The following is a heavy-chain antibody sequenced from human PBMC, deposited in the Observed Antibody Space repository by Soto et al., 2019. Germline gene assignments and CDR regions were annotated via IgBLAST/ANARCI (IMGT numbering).Heavy chain of an antibody. CDR2: ISGDSNYI. J-gene: IGHJ3*01. D-gene: IGHD3-22*01. Sequence: GGSLRLSCAASGFSFSGYNMNWVRQAPGKGLEWVSSISGDSNYIYYADSVQGRFTISRDNAKNSVYMQMNSLRAEDTAVYYCARVVYFDRSAYGLWGQGTMVTVSS. CDR1: GFSFSGYN. V-gene: IGHV3-21*01. CDR3: ARVVYFDRSAYGL.